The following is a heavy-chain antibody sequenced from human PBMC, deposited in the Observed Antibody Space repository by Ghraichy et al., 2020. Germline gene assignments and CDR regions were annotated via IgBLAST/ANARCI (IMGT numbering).Heavy chain of an antibody. CDR2: INHSGST. CDR1: GGSFSGYY. Sequence: SETLSLTCAVYGGSFSGYYWSWIRQPPGKGLEWIGEINHSGSTNYNPSLKSRVTISVDTSKNQFSLKLSSVTAADTAVYYCARSMGAPVRWNSVDYWGQGTLVTVSS. D-gene: IGHD1-1*01. V-gene: IGHV4-34*01. CDR3: ARSMGAPVRWNSVDY. J-gene: IGHJ4*02.